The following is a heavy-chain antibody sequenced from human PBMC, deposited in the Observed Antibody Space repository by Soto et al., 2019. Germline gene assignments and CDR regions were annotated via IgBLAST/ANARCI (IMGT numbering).Heavy chain of an antibody. CDR3: ARVAKITIFSGDAFDI. CDR2: INHSGST. J-gene: IGHJ3*02. Sequence: SETLSLTCAVYGGSFSGYYWSWIRQPPGKGLEWIGEINHSGSTNYNPSLKSRVTISVDTSKNQFSLKLSSVTAADTAVYYCARVAKITIFSGDAFDIWGQGTMVTVSS. D-gene: IGHD3-9*01. V-gene: IGHV4-34*01. CDR1: GGSFSGYY.